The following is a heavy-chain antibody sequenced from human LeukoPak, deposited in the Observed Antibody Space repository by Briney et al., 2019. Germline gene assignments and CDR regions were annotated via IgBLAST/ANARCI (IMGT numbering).Heavy chain of an antibody. CDR1: GGTFSSYA. Sequence: SVKVSCKASGGTFSSYAISWVRQAPGQGLEWTGGIIPIFGTANYAQKFQGRVTITADESTSTAYMELSSLRSEDTAVYYCARAYYYDSSGSKIDYWGQGTLVTVSS. D-gene: IGHD3-22*01. CDR3: ARAYYYDSSGSKIDY. J-gene: IGHJ4*02. CDR2: IIPIFGTA. V-gene: IGHV1-69*13.